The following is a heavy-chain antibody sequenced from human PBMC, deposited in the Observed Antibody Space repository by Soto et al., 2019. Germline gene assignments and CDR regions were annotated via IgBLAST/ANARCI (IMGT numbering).Heavy chain of an antibody. CDR1: GFTFSSYG. V-gene: IGHV3-33*01. CDR3: ATDGYSYGLIDY. Sequence: QVQLVESGGGVVQPGRSLRLSCAASGFTFSSYGMHWVRQAPGKGLEWVAVIWYDGSNKYYADSVKGRFTISRDNSKNTLYLQMNSLRAEDTAVYYCATDGYSYGLIDYWGQGTLVTVSS. CDR2: IWYDGSNK. D-gene: IGHD5-18*01. J-gene: IGHJ4*02.